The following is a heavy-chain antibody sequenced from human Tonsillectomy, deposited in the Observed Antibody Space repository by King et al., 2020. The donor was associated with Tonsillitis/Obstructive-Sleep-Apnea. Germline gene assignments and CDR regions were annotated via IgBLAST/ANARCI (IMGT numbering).Heavy chain of an antibody. D-gene: IGHD4-17*01. V-gene: IGHV2-5*02. Sequence: ITLKESGPTLVKPTQTLTLTCTFSGFSLTTSGVGVGWIRQPPGKALEWLALIYWDDEKRYRPSLKSRLTITKDTSKNQVVLTMTNVDPVDTATYNCAQIVTTVTTHWGQGTLVTVSS. CDR1: GFSLTTSGVG. J-gene: IGHJ4*02. CDR3: AQIVTTVTTH. CDR2: IYWDDEK.